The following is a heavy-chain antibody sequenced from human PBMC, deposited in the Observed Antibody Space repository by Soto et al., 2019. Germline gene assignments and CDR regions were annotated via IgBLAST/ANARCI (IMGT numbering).Heavy chain of an antibody. CDR3: ARGPSVGAFFDF. V-gene: IGHV4-34*01. CDR2: INRSGST. CDR1: GGSFNVYY. J-gene: IGHJ4*02. Sequence: QVQLQQWGAGLLKPSETLALTCAVYGGSFNVYYWTWMRQPPGKGLEWIGEINRSGSTNYNPSLKSRVTIPIDTSKIQFSLTLSSVTAADTAIYYCARGPSVGAFFDFWGQGSQVTVSP. D-gene: IGHD1-26*01.